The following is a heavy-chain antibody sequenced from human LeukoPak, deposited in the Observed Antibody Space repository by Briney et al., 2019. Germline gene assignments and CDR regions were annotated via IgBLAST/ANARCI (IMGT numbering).Heavy chain of an antibody. V-gene: IGHV3-23*01. D-gene: IGHD6-19*01. CDR2: IFGSGGSA. CDR3: GKTTTGYSSGQKPAWPVDY. J-gene: IGHJ4*02. CDR1: GFTFGSYA. Sequence: GGSLRLSCKASGFTFGSYAMYWLRQAPGKGLEWVAGIFGSGGSAHYADSAKGRFTISRDNSKNTVYLQINSLRAEDTAVYYCGKTTTGYSSGQKPAWPVDYWGQGTLVTVSS.